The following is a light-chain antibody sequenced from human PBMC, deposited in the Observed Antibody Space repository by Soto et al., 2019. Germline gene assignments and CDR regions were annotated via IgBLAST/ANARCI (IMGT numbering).Light chain of an antibody. CDR1: QSVLYSSNNKNY. Sequence: DIVMTQSPDSLAVSLGERATINCKSSQSVLYSSNNKNYLAWYQQKPGQPPKLLIYRASTRESGVPDRFSGSGSGTDFTLTISSPQAEDVAVYYCQQYYSTLPTFGQGTKVEIK. CDR2: RAS. J-gene: IGKJ1*01. CDR3: QQYYSTLPT. V-gene: IGKV4-1*01.